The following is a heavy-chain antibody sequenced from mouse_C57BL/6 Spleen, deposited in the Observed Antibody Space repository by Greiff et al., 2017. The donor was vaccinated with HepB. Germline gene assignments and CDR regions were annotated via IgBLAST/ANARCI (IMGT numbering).Heavy chain of an antibody. V-gene: IGHV1-15*01. CDR1: GYTFTDYE. J-gene: IGHJ2*01. CDR3: RRRVRLWDY. D-gene: IGHD1-1*02. Sequence: SGAELVRPGASVTLSCKASGYTFTDYEMHWVKQTPVQGLEWIGAIDPETGGTAYNQKFKGKAILTADKSSSTAYMELRTLTSEDSAVYYSRRRVRLWDYWGQGTTLTVSS. CDR2: IDPETGGT.